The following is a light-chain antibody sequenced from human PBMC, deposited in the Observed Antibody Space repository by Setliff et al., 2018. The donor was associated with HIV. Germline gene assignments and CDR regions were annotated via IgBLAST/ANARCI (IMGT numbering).Light chain of an antibody. J-gene: IGLJ3*02. Sequence: QSALTQPASVSGSPGQSIAIACTGASGDISDYVSWYQLRPGKAPKLMIYDVSYRPSGVSSRFSGSRSGNTASLTISGLQPEDEADYFCCSYSGDSVWVFGAGTQLTVL. CDR1: SGDISDY. CDR2: DVS. CDR3: CSYSGDSVWV. V-gene: IGLV2-14*03.